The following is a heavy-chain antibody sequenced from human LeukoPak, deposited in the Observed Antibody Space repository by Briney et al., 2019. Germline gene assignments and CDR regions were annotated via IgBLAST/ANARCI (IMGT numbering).Heavy chain of an antibody. V-gene: IGHV3-7*01. CDR3: ARTAIMSGSYRNDY. CDR2: IKQDGSEK. J-gene: IGHJ4*02. CDR1: GFTFSSYW. D-gene: IGHD1-26*01. Sequence: GGSLRLSCAASGFTFSSYWMSWVRQAPGKGLEWVANIKQDGSEKYYVDSVKGRFTISRDNAKNSLYLQMNSLRAEDTAVYYCARTAIMSGSYRNDYWGQGTLVTVSS.